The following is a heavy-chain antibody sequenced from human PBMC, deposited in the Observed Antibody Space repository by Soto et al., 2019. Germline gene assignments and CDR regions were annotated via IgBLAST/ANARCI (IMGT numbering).Heavy chain of an antibody. D-gene: IGHD1-26*01. V-gene: IGHV3-53*04. CDR1: GFTVSGNY. CDR3: ARGGSGRYDY. CDR2: MYIDGST. Sequence: EVQLVESGGGLVQPGGSLRLSCAASGFTVSGNYMSWVRQAPGKELEWVSVMYIDGSTYYAESVKGRFTISRHNSKNTLYLQMNSLRGDDTAVCYCARGGSGRYDYWGQGTLVTVSS. J-gene: IGHJ4*02.